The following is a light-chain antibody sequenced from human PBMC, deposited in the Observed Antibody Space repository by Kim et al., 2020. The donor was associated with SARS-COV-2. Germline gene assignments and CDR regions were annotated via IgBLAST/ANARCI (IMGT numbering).Light chain of an antibody. CDR2: SNN. V-gene: IGLV1-44*01. J-gene: IGLJ1*01. CDR3: AAWDDSLNGYYV. Sequence: VTISWSGSSSNIGSNTVNWYQQLPGTAPKLLIYSNNQRPSGVPDRFSGSKSGTSASLAISGLQSEDEADYHCAAWDDSLNGYYVFGTGTKVTVL. CDR1: SSNIGSNT.